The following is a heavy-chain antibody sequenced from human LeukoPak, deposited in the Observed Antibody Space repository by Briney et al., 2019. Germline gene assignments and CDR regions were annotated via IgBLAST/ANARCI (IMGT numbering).Heavy chain of an antibody. Sequence: GGSLRLSCAASGFTFSSYAMSWVRQAPGKGLEWVSAISGSGGSTYYADSVKGRFTISRDNSKNTLYLQMNSLRAEDTAVYYCAKSSRVCSSTSCYLLYYYYGMDVWGQGTTVTVSS. D-gene: IGHD2-2*01. CDR2: ISGSGGST. J-gene: IGHJ6*02. CDR3: AKSSRVCSSTSCYLLYYYYGMDV. CDR1: GFTFSSYA. V-gene: IGHV3-23*01.